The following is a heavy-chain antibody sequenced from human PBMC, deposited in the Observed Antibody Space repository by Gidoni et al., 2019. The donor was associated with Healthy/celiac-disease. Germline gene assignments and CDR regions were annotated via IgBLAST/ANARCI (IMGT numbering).Heavy chain of an antibody. V-gene: IGHV4-59*01. J-gene: IGHJ4*02. CDR2: IYHSGST. Sequence: QVQLQESGPGLVKPSATLSLTGTASGGSISSYYWSWIRQPPGKGLDWIGYIYHSGSTNYNPSLKSRVTISVDTSKNQFSLKLSSVTAADTAVYYCARVWYDYYDSSGYHDYWGQGTLVTVSS. CDR3: ARVWYDYYDSSGYHDY. D-gene: IGHD3-22*01. CDR1: GGSISSYY.